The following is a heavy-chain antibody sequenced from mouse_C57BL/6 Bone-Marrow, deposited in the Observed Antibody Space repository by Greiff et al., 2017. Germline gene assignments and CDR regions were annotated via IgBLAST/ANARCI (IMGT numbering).Heavy chain of an antibody. J-gene: IGHJ2*01. CDR3: ARRLGQDY. V-gene: IGHV1-61*01. Sequence: VQLQQPGAELVRPGSSVKLSCKASGYTFTSYWMDWVKQRPGQGLEWIGNIYPSDSETYYNQKFTDKATLTVDKSSSTAYMQLSSLTSEDAAVYYYARRLGQDYWGQGTTLTVSS. CDR2: IYPSDSET. D-gene: IGHD4-1*01. CDR1: GYTFTSYW.